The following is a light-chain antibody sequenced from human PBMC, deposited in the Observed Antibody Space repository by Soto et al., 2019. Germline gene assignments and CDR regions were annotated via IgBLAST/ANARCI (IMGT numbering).Light chain of an antibody. J-gene: IGKJ2*01. V-gene: IGKV3-20*01. CDR2: GAT. CDR3: QQYGTSPFT. CDR1: QSVSSSY. Sequence: ENVLTQSPGTLSLSPGEKATLSCRASQSVSSSYIAWYQQKPGQAPRLLMYGATSMATGIPDRISGSGSGTDFTLSISRLEPEDFALYYCQQYGTSPFTFGQGTRLQMK.